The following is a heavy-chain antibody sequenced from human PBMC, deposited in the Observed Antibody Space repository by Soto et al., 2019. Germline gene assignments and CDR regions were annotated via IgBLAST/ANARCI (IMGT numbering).Heavy chain of an antibody. CDR1: GYAFTTYG. V-gene: IGHV1-18*01. CDR3: ARGRYGDY. Sequence: QVHLVQSGAEVKKPGASVKVSCKGSGYAFTTYGITWVRQAPGQGLEWMGWISAHNGNTNSAQKLQGRVTVTRDTSTSSAYMEQRSLRSDDTAVYYCARGRYGDYWGQGALVTVSS. J-gene: IGHJ4*02. D-gene: IGHD1-1*01. CDR2: ISAHNGNT.